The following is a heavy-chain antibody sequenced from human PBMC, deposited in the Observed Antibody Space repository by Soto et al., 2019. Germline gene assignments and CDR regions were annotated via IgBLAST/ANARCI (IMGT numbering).Heavy chain of an antibody. CDR2: TYYYSGTS. CDR3: ARQDPFNTGWHFDS. Sequence: PSETLSLTCTVSGGPMTAYYWSWIRQPPGKGLEWLGYTYYYSGTSNYNPSLKSRVTISVDASISQFSLKMTSVTAADTAVYYCARQDPFNTGWHFDSWGQGTLVTVSS. V-gene: IGHV4-59*08. J-gene: IGHJ4*02. D-gene: IGHD6-19*01. CDR1: GGPMTAYY.